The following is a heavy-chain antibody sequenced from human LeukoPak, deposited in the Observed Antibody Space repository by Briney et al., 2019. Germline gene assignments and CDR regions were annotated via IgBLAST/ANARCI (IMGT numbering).Heavy chain of an antibody. CDR3: AREGKGGPPHDAFDI. CDR2: ISYDGSNK. Sequence: PGGSLRLACAASGFTFSSYAMHWVRQAQGKGLEWVAVISYDGSNKFYADSVKGRFTISRDNSKNTLYLQMNSLRAEDTAVYYCAREGKGGPPHDAFDIWGQGTMVTVSS. J-gene: IGHJ3*02. CDR1: GFTFSSYA. D-gene: IGHD3-16*01. V-gene: IGHV3-30-3*01.